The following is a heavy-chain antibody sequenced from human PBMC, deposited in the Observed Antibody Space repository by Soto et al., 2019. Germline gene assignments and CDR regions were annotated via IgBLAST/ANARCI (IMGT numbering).Heavy chain of an antibody. V-gene: IGHV3-23*01. CDR3: VAGQYFFDY. Sequence: GGSLRLSCTASGFTFSNSAMSWVRQAPGKGLEWVSAISSSGGTTYYADSVKGRFTISRDNSKKTLYLQMNSLRADDTAVYYCVAGQYFFDYCGQGTLVTVSS. J-gene: IGHJ4*02. CDR1: GFTFSNSA. CDR2: ISSSGGTT. D-gene: IGHD6-19*01.